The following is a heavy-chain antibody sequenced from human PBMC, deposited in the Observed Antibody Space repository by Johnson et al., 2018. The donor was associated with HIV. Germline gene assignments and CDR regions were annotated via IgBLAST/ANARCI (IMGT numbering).Heavy chain of an antibody. V-gene: IGHV3-9*01. CDR3: AKDVSVVTPSGSFDI. Sequence: VQLVESGGGLVQPGRSLRLSCAASGFTFDDYAMHWVRQAPGKGLEWVSGISWNSGSIGYADSVKGRFTISRDNAKNSLYLQMNSLRAEDTALYYCAKDVSVVTPSGSFDIWGQGTRVTVSS. D-gene: IGHD4-23*01. CDR1: GFTFDDYA. J-gene: IGHJ3*02. CDR2: ISWNSGSI.